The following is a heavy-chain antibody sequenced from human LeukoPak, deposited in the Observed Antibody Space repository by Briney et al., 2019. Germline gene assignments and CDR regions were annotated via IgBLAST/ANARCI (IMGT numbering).Heavy chain of an antibody. CDR3: ARGLYSGSYYDY. CDR1: GGSISNYY. J-gene: IGHJ4*02. Sequence: SETLSLTCSVSGGSISNYYWSWLRQPPGKGLEWIGYSHYNGSPNYNPSLKCRVTISLDTTKNHFSLKLSSVTAADTAVYYCARGLYSGSYYDYWGQGTLVTVSS. CDR2: SHYNGSP. D-gene: IGHD1-26*01. V-gene: IGHV4-59*01.